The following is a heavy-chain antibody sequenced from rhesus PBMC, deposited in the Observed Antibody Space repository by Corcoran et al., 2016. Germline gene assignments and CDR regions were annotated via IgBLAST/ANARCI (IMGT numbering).Heavy chain of an antibody. CDR2: VDGREGGT. CDR3: AGTSNFFDY. Sequence: QVQLQESGPGLVKPSETLSLTCAVSGASVSDAYYWSWIRQSPGKGLEWIGNVDGREGGTNDNPSLKNRVTISIDTSKNHFSLRLSSVTAADTAVYYCAGTSNFFDYWGQGVLVTVSS. J-gene: IGHJ4*01. D-gene: IGHD3-9*01. CDR1: GASVSDAYY. V-gene: IGHV4-106*01.